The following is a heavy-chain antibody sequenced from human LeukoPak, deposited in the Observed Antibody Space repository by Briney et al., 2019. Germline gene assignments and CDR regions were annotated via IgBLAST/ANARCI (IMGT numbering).Heavy chain of an antibody. CDR1: GYTFTSYG. CDR2: ISAYNGNT. V-gene: IGHV1-18*01. D-gene: IGHD6-6*01. Sequence: ASVKVSCKASGYTFTSYGISWVRQAPGQGLEWMGWISAYNGNTNYAQKLQGRVTMTTDTSTSTAYMELRSLRSDDTAVYYCARRGIAARPDYYYYMDVWGKGTTVTVSS. CDR3: ARRGIAARPDYYYYMDV. J-gene: IGHJ6*03.